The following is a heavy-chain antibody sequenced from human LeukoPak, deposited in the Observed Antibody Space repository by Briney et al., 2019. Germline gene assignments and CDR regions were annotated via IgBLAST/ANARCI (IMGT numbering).Heavy chain of an antibody. CDR2: IIPIFGTA. D-gene: IGHD3-22*01. Sequence: ASVKVSCKASGGTFSSYAISWVRQAPGQGLEWMGGIIPIFGTANYAQKFQGRVTITTDESTSTAYMELSSLRSEDTAVYYCAREGGHYYDSSGGTYYYYMDVWGKGTTVTVSS. J-gene: IGHJ6*03. V-gene: IGHV1-69*05. CDR1: GGTFSSYA. CDR3: AREGGHYYDSSGGTYYYYMDV.